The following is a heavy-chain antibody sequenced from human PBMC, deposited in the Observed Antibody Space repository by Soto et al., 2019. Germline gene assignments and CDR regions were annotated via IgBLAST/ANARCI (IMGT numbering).Heavy chain of an antibody. V-gene: IGHV1-46*01. CDR2: ISLYHHST. CDR1: GYPFTDYF. J-gene: IGHJ3*02. D-gene: IGHD3-3*02. Sequence: ASVKVSCKTSGYPFTDYFIHWGRQAPGQGLEWMGIISLYHHSTSYAQKFQGRLTVTADTSTTTVYMELTGPTSEDTAVYYCARATETLGARANDALDIWGQGTMVTVSS. CDR3: ARATETLGARANDALDI.